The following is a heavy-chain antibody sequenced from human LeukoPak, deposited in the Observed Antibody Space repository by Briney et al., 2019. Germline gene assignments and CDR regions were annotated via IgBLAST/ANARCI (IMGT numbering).Heavy chain of an antibody. V-gene: IGHV3-20*04. D-gene: IGHD5-12*01. Sequence: GGSLRLSCEASGFTFDDYGMSWVRQPPGKGLEWVSGINRNGGSTDYADSVKGRFTISRDNAKNSHFLQMNNLRAEDTAVYYCARDLGHSGYDLYDYWGQETLVTVSS. CDR1: GFTFDDYG. CDR2: INRNGGST. CDR3: ARDLGHSGYDLYDY. J-gene: IGHJ4*02.